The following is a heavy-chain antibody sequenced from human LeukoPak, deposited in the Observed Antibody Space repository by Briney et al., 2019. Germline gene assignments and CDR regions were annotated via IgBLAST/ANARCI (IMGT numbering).Heavy chain of an antibody. D-gene: IGHD2-2*01. Sequence: GGSLRLSCAASGFSVITNYMTWVRQAPGKGLEWVSVIYSGGATYYADSVKGRFTISRDNFKKTLFLQMNSLRVEDTAVYYCAPVVPTADFDYWGQGTLATVSS. J-gene: IGHJ4*02. CDR2: IYSGGAT. CDR3: APVVPTADFDY. V-gene: IGHV3-53*01. CDR1: GFSVITNY.